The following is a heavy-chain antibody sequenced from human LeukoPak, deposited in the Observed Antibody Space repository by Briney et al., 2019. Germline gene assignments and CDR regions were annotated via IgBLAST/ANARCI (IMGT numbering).Heavy chain of an antibody. V-gene: IGHV1-46*01. CDR1: GYTFTNYY. J-gene: IGHJ4*02. D-gene: IGHD5-24*01. CDR2: INPSGGSP. Sequence: ASVKVSCKASGYTFTNYYMHWVRQAPGQGLEWMGIINPSGGSPTYAQKFQGRVTMTRDTSTSTVYMELSSLRSDDTVVYYCARDEGWLQYVLDYWGQGTLVTVSS. CDR3: ARDEGWLQYVLDY.